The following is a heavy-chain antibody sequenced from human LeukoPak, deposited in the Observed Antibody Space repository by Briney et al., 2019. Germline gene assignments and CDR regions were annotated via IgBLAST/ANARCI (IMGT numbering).Heavy chain of an antibody. Sequence: GGSLRLSCAASGFTFSSYSMNWVRQAPGKGLEWVSSISSSSSYIYYADSVKGRLTISRDNAKNSLYLQMNSLRAEDTAVYYGARDRYCSGGSCYFLDYWGQGTLVTVSS. V-gene: IGHV3-21*01. J-gene: IGHJ4*02. CDR2: ISSSSSYI. CDR1: GFTFSSYS. CDR3: ARDRYCSGGSCYFLDY. D-gene: IGHD2-15*01.